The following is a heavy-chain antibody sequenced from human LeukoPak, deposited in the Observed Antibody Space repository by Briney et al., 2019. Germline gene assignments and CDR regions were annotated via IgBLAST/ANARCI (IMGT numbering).Heavy chain of an antibody. CDR2: IYTSGST. CDR3: AREVVGATNDY. V-gene: IGHV4-61*02. D-gene: IGHD1-26*01. Sequence: SETLSLTCTVSGGSISSGSYYWSWIRQPAGKGLEWIGRIYTSGSTNYNPSLKSRVTISVDTSKNQFSLKLSSVTAADAAVYYCAREVVGATNDYWGQGTLVTVSS. CDR1: GGSISSGSYY. J-gene: IGHJ4*02.